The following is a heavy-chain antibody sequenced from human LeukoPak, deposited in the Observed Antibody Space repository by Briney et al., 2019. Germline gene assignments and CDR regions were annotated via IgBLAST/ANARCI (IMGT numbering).Heavy chain of an antibody. J-gene: IGHJ3*02. V-gene: IGHV1-18*01. D-gene: IGHD2-21*01. CDR3: ARGIESASPPLGTFEI. CDR2: ISVSNGNT. CDR1: GYTFINFG. Sequence: ASVKVSCKASGYTFINFGISWVRQAPGQGLEWMGWISVSNGNTNYAQNLQGRVTMTTDTSTSTAYMELTSLRSDDTAVYYCARGIESASPPLGTFEIWGQGTMVTVSS.